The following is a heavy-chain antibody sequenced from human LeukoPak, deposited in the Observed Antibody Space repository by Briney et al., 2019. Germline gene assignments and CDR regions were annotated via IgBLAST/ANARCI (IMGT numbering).Heavy chain of an antibody. V-gene: IGHV3-23*01. J-gene: IGHJ5*02. CDR1: GFTFASYA. Sequence: GGSLRLSCAASGFTFASYAMSWVRQAPGKGLEWVSAISGSGGSTYYAGTVKGRFAISRDNSKNTLYVQINSLRAEDTAVYYCAKMNDLNWFDPWGQGTLVTVSS. CDR3: AKMNDLNWFDP. CDR2: ISGSGGST. D-gene: IGHD1-1*01.